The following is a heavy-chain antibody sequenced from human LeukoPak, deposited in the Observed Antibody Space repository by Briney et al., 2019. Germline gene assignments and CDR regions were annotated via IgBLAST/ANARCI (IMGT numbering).Heavy chain of an antibody. CDR3: ARTVPGYCSGGSCLGY. D-gene: IGHD2-15*01. V-gene: IGHV3-66*01. J-gene: IGHJ4*02. Sequence: PGGSLRLSCAASGFTVSSNYMSWVRQAPGKGLDWVSVIFSGRNTYYADSVKGRFTISADNSKNTLDLQMNSLRAEDKAVYYCARTVPGYCSGGSCLGYWGQGTLVTVSS. CDR2: IFSGRNT. CDR1: GFTVSSNY.